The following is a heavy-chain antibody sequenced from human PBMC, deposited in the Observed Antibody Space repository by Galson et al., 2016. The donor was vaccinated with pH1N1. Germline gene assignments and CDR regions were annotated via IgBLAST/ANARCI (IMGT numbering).Heavy chain of an antibody. CDR3: ARWAGLPVAGGSNFWSGPFDY. D-gene: IGHD3-3*01. Sequence: SVKVSCKASGGTFSSYVISWVRQAPGQGLEWMGGIIPIFGPANYAQKFQGRVTITAGESTSTTYMELNSLRSEDTAIYYCARWAGLPVAGGSNFWSGPFDYWGQGTLVTVSS. CDR1: GGTFSSYV. CDR2: IIPIFGPA. V-gene: IGHV1-69*13. J-gene: IGHJ4*02.